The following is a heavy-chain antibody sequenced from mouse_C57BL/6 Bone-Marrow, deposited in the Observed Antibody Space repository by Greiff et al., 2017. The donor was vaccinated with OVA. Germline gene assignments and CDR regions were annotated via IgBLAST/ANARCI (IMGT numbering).Heavy chain of an antibody. CDR1: GFNIKDDY. Sequence: EVKLQQSGAELVRPGASVKLSCTASGFNIKDDYMHWVKQRPEQGLEWIGWIDPENGDTEYASKFQGKATITADTSSNTAYLQLSSLTSEDTAVYYCTTVKGYFDYWGQGTTLTVSS. V-gene: IGHV14-4*01. CDR3: TTVKGYFDY. CDR2: IDPENGDT. J-gene: IGHJ2*01.